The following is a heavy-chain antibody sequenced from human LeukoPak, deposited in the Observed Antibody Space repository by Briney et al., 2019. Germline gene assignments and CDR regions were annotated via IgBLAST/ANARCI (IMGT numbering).Heavy chain of an antibody. J-gene: IGHJ5*02. D-gene: IGHD6-19*01. Sequence: ASVKVSCKASGGTFSSYAISWVRQAPGQGLEWMGGIIPIFGTANYAQKFQGRVTITTDESTSTAYMELSSLRSEDTAVCYCARDLGYSSGWYPNWFDPWGQGTLVTVSS. CDR2: IIPIFGTA. CDR3: ARDLGYSSGWYPNWFDP. CDR1: GGTFSSYA. V-gene: IGHV1-69*05.